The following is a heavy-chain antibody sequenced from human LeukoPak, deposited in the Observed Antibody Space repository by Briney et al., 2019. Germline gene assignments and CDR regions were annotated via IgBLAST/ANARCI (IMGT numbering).Heavy chain of an antibody. CDR1: GGSISSYY. CDR2: IYYSGST. D-gene: IGHD3-16*01. CDR3: ARAQAYYDYVWGSIRWFDP. V-gene: IGHV4-59*01. J-gene: IGHJ5*02. Sequence: SETLSLTCTISGGSISSYYWSWIRKPPGKELEWIGYIYYSGSTNYNPSLKSRVTISVDTSKNQFSLKLSSVTAADTAVYYCARAQAYYDYVWGSIRWFDPWGQGTLVTVSS.